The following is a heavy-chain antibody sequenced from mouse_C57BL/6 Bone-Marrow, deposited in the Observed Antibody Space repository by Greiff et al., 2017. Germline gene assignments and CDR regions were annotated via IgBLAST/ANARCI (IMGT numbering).Heavy chain of an antibody. D-gene: IGHD1-1*01. CDR3: TGTVVAWYFDV. CDR1: GFTFSNYW. CDR2: IRLKSDNYAT. V-gene: IGHV6-3*01. Sequence: EVKLVESGGGLVQPGGSMKLSCVASGFTFSNYWMNWVRQSPEKGLEWVAQIRLKSDNYATHYAESVKGRFTISRDDSKSSVYLQMNNLRAEDTGIYYCTGTVVAWYFDVWGTGTTVTVSS. J-gene: IGHJ1*03.